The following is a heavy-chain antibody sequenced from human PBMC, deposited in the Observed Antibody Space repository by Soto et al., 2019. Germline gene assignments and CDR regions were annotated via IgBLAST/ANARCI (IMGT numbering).Heavy chain of an antibody. CDR1: GYSFTSYW. J-gene: IGHJ4*02. CDR2: IYPGDSDT. CDR3: ARRYGDWDFDY. V-gene: IGHV5-51*01. D-gene: IGHD4-17*01. Sequence: GESLKISCKASGYSFTSYWIGWVRQMPGKGLEWMGIIYPGDSDTRYSPSFQGQVTISADMSINTAYLQWNSLKASDTAIYYCARRYGDWDFDYWGQGTLVTVSS.